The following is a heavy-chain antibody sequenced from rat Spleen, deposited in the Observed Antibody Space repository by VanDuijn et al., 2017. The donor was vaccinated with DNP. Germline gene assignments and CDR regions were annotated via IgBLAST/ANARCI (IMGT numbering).Heavy chain of an antibody. Sequence: EVQLQESGPGLVKPSQSLSLTCSVTGYSITSNYWGWIRKFPGNKMEWIGHISYSGSTGYNPSLKSRISITRDTSKNQFFLQLNSVTTEDTATYYCARHVGGSYYYPDYWGQGVMVTVSS. J-gene: IGHJ2*01. V-gene: IGHV3-1*01. D-gene: IGHD1-12*02. CDR2: ISYSGST. CDR3: ARHVGGSYYYPDY. CDR1: GYSITSNY.